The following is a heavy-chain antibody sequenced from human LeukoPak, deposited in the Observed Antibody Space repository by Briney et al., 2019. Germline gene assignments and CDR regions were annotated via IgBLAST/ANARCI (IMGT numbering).Heavy chain of an antibody. CDR3: AKARGYSSSSENNWFDP. Sequence: GGSLRLACAASGFTFSSYAMNWIRQVPGKGLEWVSAISGSGDSTYYGDSVKGRFTISRDNSKSTLYLQMNSLRAEDTALYYCAKARGYSSSSENNWFDPWGQGTLVTVSS. CDR1: GFTFSSYA. D-gene: IGHD6-6*01. CDR2: ISGSGDST. J-gene: IGHJ5*02. V-gene: IGHV3-23*01.